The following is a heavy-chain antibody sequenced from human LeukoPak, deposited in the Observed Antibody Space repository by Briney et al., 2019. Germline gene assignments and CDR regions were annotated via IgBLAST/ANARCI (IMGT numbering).Heavy chain of an antibody. D-gene: IGHD1-1*01. CDR1: GGTFSSHA. CDR2: IIPIFGTA. J-gene: IGHJ4*02. Sequence: ASVKVSCKASGGTFSSHAISWVRQAPGQGLEWMGGIIPIFGTANYAQKFQGRVTITADESTSTAYMELSSLRSEDTAVYYCAREDLEARFDYWGQGTLVTVSS. CDR3: AREDLEARFDY. V-gene: IGHV1-69*13.